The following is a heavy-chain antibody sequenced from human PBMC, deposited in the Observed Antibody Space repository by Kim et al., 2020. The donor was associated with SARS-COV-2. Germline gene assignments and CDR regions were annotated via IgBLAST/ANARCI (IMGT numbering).Heavy chain of an antibody. Sequence: SETLSLTCTVSGGSISSYYWSWIRQPPGKGLEWIGYIYYSGSTNYNPSLKSRVTISVDTSKNQFSLKLSSVTAADTAVYYCARQDGSIAAAGRYYYYGMDFWGQGTTVTVSS. CDR1: GGSISSYY. CDR2: IYYSGST. D-gene: IGHD6-13*01. V-gene: IGHV4-59*01. J-gene: IGHJ6*02. CDR3: ARQDGSIAAAGRYYYYGMDF.